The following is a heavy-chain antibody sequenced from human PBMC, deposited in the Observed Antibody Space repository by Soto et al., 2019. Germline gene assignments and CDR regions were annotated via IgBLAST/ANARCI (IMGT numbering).Heavy chain of an antibody. CDR3: ARDVSGPGATYVMDV. CDR1: GYIFSSHC. V-gene: IGHV1-46*01. Sequence: QVQLVQSGADVKKPGASVKVSCKASGYIFSSHCIYWVRQVPGQGLQWMGIINPGGGRTAYAQKFQGRVTLTRDMSTSTVYMELTSLTSDDTAVYYCARDVSGPGATYVMDVWGQGTTVTVSS. D-gene: IGHD2-2*01. J-gene: IGHJ6*02. CDR2: INPGGGRT.